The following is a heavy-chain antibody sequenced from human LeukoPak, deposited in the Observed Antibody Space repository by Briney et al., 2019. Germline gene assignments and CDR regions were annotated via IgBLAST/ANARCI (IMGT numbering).Heavy chain of an antibody. V-gene: IGHV3-53*01. CDR3: ARDLYPRYGMDV. CDR1: GFTVSSNY. J-gene: IGHJ6*02. Sequence: GGSLRLSCAASGFTVSSNYMSWVRQAPGKGLEWVSVIYSGGSTYYADSVKGRFTISRDNSKNTLCLQMNSLRAEDTAVYYCARDLYPRYGMDVWGQGTTVTVSS. D-gene: IGHD2-2*02. CDR2: IYSGGST.